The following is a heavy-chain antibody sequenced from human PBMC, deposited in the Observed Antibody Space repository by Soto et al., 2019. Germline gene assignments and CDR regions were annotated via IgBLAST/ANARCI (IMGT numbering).Heavy chain of an antibody. J-gene: IGHJ6*02. CDR1: GYTFTSYD. CDR2: MNPNSGNT. V-gene: IGHV1-8*01. CDR3: AREKTHSGIDV. Sequence: QVQLVQSGAEVKKPGASVTVSCKASGYTFTSYDINWVRQATGQGLEWMGWMNPNSGNTGYAQKFQGRVTMTRNTSISTAYMERSSLRSENPAVYNCAREKTHSGIDVWGQGTTVTVSS.